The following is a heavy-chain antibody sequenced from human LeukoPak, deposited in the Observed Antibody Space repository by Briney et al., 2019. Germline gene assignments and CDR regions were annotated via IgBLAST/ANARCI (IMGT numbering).Heavy chain of an antibody. Sequence: GGSLRLSCAASGFTFSSYWMRWVRHAPGKGLVWVSRINSDGRSTSYADSVKGRFTISRDNAKNTLYLQMNSLRAEDTAVYYCARDIGATNWFDPWGQGTLVTVSS. J-gene: IGHJ5*02. CDR2: INSDGRST. CDR1: GFTFSSYW. D-gene: IGHD1-26*01. CDR3: ARDIGATNWFDP. V-gene: IGHV3-74*01.